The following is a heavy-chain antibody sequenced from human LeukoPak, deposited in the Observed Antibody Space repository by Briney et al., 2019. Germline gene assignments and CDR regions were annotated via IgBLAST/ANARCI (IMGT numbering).Heavy chain of an antibody. CDR1: GFTFDDYA. D-gene: IGHD5-18*01. Sequence: GGSLRLSCAASGFTFDDYAMHWVRQAPGKGLEWVSGISWNSGSIGYADSVKGRFTISRDNAKNSLYLQMNSLRADGTALYYCAKDGLDTAMVAFFDYWGQGTLVTVSS. CDR2: ISWNSGSI. J-gene: IGHJ4*02. CDR3: AKDGLDTAMVAFFDY. V-gene: IGHV3-9*01.